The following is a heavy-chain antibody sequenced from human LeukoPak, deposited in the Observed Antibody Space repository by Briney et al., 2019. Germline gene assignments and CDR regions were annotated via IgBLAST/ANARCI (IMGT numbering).Heavy chain of an antibody. D-gene: IGHD2-15*01. Sequence: SETLSLTCAVYGGSFSGYYWSWIRQPPGKGLEWIGEINHNGSTNYNPSLKSRVTISVDTSKNQFSLKLSSVTAADTAVYYCAREGAPWSGPYLIDYWGQGTLVTVSS. V-gene: IGHV4-34*01. CDR2: INHNGST. J-gene: IGHJ4*02. CDR1: GGSFSGYY. CDR3: AREGAPWSGPYLIDY.